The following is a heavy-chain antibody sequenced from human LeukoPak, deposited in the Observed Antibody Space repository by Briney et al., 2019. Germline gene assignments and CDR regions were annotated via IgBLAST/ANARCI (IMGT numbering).Heavy chain of an antibody. D-gene: IGHD1-26*01. CDR2: IIPIFGTA. V-gene: IGHV1-69*05. J-gene: IGHJ3*02. Sequence: SVKVSCKASGGTFSSYAISWVRQAPGQGLEWMGGIIPIFGTANYAQKFQGRVTMTRDTSTSTVYMELSSLRSEDTAVYYCARSEWEPQAFDIWGQGTMVTVSS. CDR3: ARSEWEPQAFDI. CDR1: GGTFSSYA.